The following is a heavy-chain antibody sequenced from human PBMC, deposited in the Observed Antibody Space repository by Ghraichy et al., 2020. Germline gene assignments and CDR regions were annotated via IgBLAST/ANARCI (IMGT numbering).Heavy chain of an antibody. CDR3: ARDGYYYDSSGYPNFDY. Sequence: SQTLSLTCTVSGGSISSYYWSWIRQPAGKGLEWIGRIYTSGSTNYNPSLKSRVTMSVDTSKNQFSLKLSSVTAADTAVYYCARDGYYYDSSGYPNFDYWGQGTLVTVSS. CDR1: GGSISSYY. V-gene: IGHV4-4*07. D-gene: IGHD3-22*01. CDR2: IYTSGST. J-gene: IGHJ4*02.